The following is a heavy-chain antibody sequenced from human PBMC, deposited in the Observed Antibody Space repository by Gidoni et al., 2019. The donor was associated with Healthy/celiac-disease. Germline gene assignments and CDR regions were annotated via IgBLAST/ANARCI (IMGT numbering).Heavy chain of an antibody. D-gene: IGHD3-10*01. Sequence: QVQLVQSGAEVKKPGSSVKVSCKSSGGPFSSYAISWVRQAPGQGLEWMGGIIPICGTSNYAQKFQGRFTITADESTSTAYMELSSLRSEDTAVYYCARSRSGSYSDYYYYGMDVWGQGTTVTVSS. CDR3: ARSRSGSYSDYYYYGMDV. CDR1: GGPFSSYA. V-gene: IGHV1-69*01. CDR2: IIPICGTS. J-gene: IGHJ6*02.